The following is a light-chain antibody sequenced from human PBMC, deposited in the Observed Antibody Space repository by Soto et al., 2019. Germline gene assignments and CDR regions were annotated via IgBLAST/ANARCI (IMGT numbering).Light chain of an antibody. V-gene: IGKV3-20*01. J-gene: IGKJ2*01. CDR2: AAS. Sequence: EIVLTQSPGTLSLSPGERATFSCRASQSVSNSSLAWYHQKPGQAPRLLLFAASRRATGIPDTFSGSVSGTDFTLTISRLEPEDFAVYYCQVYGNSPLYTFGQGTRLEIK. CDR3: QVYGNSPLYT. CDR1: QSVSNSS.